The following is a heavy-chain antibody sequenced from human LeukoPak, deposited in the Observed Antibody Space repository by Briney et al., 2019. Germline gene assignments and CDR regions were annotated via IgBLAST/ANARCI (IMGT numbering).Heavy chain of an antibody. Sequence: ASVKVSCKASGYTFTGYYMHWVRQAPGQGLEWMGWINPNSGGTNYAQKFQGRVTMTRDTSISTAYMELSRLRSDDTAVYYCARDMYYYGSGSYYNAKYNWFDPWGQGTLVTVSS. CDR2: INPNSGGT. J-gene: IGHJ5*02. V-gene: IGHV1-2*02. CDR3: ARDMYYYGSGSYYNAKYNWFDP. D-gene: IGHD3-10*01. CDR1: GYTFTGYY.